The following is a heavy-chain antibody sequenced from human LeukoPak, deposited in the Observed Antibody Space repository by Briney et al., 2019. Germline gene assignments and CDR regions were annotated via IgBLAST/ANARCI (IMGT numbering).Heavy chain of an antibody. J-gene: IGHJ6*02. V-gene: IGHV3-23*01. CDR3: ARRPAIFMDGVYCYSMDI. CDR2: VSASADST. D-gene: IGHD2-2*01. CDR1: GGSVSSGSYY. Sequence: ETLSLTCTVSGGSVSSGSYYWSWIRQPPGKGLEWVSAVSASADSTYYADSVKGRFTISRDNSKNTLFLQMNSLRAEDTAVYYCARRPAIFMDGVYCYSMDIWGQGTTVTVSS.